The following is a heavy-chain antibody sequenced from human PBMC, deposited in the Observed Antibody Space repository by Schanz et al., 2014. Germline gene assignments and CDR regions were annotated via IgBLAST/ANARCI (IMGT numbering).Heavy chain of an antibody. CDR1: GFTFSNHA. Sequence: VHLVESGGGVVQPGRSLRLSCTASGFTFSNHALSWVRQAPGKGLEWVSGIGGSGDSTHYADSVKGRFSVSGDNSKNTLYFQLNSLRAEDTAVYYCARGGRDGIRASNYFDSWGQGTLVVVSS. V-gene: IGHV3-23*04. D-gene: IGHD3-10*01. J-gene: IGHJ4*02. CDR2: IGGSGDST. CDR3: ARGGRDGIRASNYFDS.